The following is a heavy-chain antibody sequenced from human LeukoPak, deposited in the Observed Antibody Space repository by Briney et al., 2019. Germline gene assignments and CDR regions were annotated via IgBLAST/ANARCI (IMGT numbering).Heavy chain of an antibody. J-gene: IGHJ4*02. CDR1: GYTFTSYG. Sequence: GASVKVSCKASGYTFTSYGISWVRQAPGQGLEWMGWISAYNGNTNYAQKLQGRVTMTTDTSTSTAYMELRSLRSDDTAMYYCAKTHSHFPPYFDYWGQGTLVIVSS. V-gene: IGHV1-18*01. D-gene: IGHD4-11*01. CDR2: ISAYNGNT. CDR3: AKTHSHFPPYFDY.